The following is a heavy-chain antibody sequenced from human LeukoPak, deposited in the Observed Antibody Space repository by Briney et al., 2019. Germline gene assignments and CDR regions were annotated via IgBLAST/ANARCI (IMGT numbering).Heavy chain of an antibody. V-gene: IGHV3-53*01. J-gene: IGHJ4*02. CDR1: GLTVSDSY. CDR3: ARGRSGSPGLFDS. CDR2: IYSAGSP. Sequence: GGSLRLSCAASGLTVSDSYMNWVRQAPGKGLEWVSVIYSAGSPYYADSVKGRFTISRDKSKNTLYLQMNSLRAEDTAVYYCARGRSGSPGLFDSWGQGTLVTVSS. D-gene: IGHD1-1*01.